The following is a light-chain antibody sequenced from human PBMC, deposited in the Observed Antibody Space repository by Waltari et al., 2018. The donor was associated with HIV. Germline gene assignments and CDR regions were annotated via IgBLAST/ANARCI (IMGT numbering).Light chain of an antibody. V-gene: IGLV2-14*01. CDR2: ERS. J-gene: IGLJ1*01. Sequence: QSALTQSASVSGSPGQSITISCTGTSSHVARYDSISWYQQHPGKAPKRMIYERSNRPSGVSTRFSGSKSGNTASLIISGLQAEDEADYYCTSYTSSTTLVFGTGTKVTVL. CDR1: SSHVARYDS. CDR3: TSYTSSTTLV.